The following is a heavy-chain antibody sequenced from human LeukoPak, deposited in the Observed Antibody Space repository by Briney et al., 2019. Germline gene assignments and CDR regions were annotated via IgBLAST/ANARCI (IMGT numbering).Heavy chain of an antibody. CDR2: INLNSGGT. CDR3: ARVDYYDSSLWFDP. Sequence: ASVKVSCKASGYTFTGYYMHWVRQAPGQGLEWMGWINLNSGGTNYAQKFQGRVTMTRDTSISTAYMELSRLRSDDTAVYYRARVDYYDSSLWFDPWGQGTLVTVSS. V-gene: IGHV1-2*02. J-gene: IGHJ5*02. CDR1: GYTFTGYY. D-gene: IGHD3-22*01.